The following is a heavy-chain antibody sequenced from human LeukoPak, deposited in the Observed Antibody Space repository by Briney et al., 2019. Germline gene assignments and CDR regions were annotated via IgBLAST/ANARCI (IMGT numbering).Heavy chain of an antibody. J-gene: IGHJ4*02. CDR1: GGSISSYY. V-gene: IGHV4-59*01. CDR3: ARPTGYSIYYFDY. CDR2: IYYSGST. Sequence: PSETLSLTCTVSGGSISSYYWSWIRQPPGKGLEWIGYIYYSGSTNYNPSLKSRVTISVDTSKNQFSLKLSSVTAADTAVYYCARPTGYSIYYFDYWGQGTLVTVSS. D-gene: IGHD6-13*01.